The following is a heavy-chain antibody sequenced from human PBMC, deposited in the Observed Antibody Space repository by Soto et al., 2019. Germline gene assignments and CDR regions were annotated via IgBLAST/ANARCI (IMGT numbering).Heavy chain of an antibody. CDR2: IDPSDSYT. V-gene: IGHV5-10-1*01. D-gene: IGHD3-10*01. CDR1: GYSFTNYW. CDR3: ARHTYYYGSGSFKGPVAFDI. J-gene: IGHJ3*02. Sequence: PGESLKISCQGSGYSFTNYWISRVRQMPGKGLEWMGRIDPSDSYTNYSPSFQGHVTISADKSSSTAYLQWSSLKASDTAMYYCARHTYYYGSGSFKGPVAFDIWGQGTMVNVS.